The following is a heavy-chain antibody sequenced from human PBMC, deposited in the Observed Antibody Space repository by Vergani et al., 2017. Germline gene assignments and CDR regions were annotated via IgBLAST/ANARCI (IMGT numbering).Heavy chain of an antibody. CDR2: IIPILGIA. J-gene: IGHJ6*02. CDR3: ARGPNEQQSVREEGMDV. CDR1: GGTFSSYA. Sequence: QVQLVQSGAEVKKPGSSVKVSCKASGGTFSSYAISWVRQAPGQGLEWMGRIIPILGIANYAQKFQGRVTITADKSTSTAYMELSSLRSEDTAVYYCARGPNEQQSVREEGMDVWGQGTTVTVSS. V-gene: IGHV1-69*04. D-gene: IGHD6-13*01.